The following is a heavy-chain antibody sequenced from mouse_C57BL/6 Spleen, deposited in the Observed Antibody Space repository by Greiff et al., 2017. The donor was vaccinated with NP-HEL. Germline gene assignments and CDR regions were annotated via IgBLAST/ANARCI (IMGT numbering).Heavy chain of an antibody. CDR3: AREGYDYDRGAWFAY. CDR1: GYSFTDYN. Sequence: VHVKQSGPELVKPGASVKISCKASGYSFTDYNMNWVKQSNGKSLEWIGVINPNYGTTSYNQKFKGKATLTVDQSSSTAYMQLNSLTSEDSAVYYCAREGYDYDRGAWFAYWGQGTLVTVSA. J-gene: IGHJ3*01. CDR2: INPNYGTT. V-gene: IGHV1-39*01. D-gene: IGHD2-4*01.